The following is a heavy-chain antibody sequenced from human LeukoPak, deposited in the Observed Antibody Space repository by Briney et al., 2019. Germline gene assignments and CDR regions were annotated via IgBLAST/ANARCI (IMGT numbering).Heavy chain of an antibody. J-gene: IGHJ4*02. V-gene: IGHV1-69*06. CDR2: IIPIFGTA. CDR3: ARFRGDTAMVTGLDY. CDR1: GGTFSSYA. D-gene: IGHD5-18*01. Sequence: SVKVSCKASGGTFSSYAISWVRQAPGQGLEWMGGIIPIFGTANYAQKFQGRVTITADKSTSTAYMELSSLRSEDTAVYYCARFRGDTAMVTGLDYWGQGTLVTVSS.